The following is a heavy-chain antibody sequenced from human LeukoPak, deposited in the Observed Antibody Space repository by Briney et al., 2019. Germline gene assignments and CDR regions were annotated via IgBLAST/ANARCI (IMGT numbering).Heavy chain of an antibody. V-gene: IGHV4-59*12. CDR3: ARGQGATVPQVGKNWFDP. CDR1: GGSISSYY. D-gene: IGHD1-26*01. Sequence: SETLSLTCTVSGGSISSYYWSWIRQPPGKGLEWIGYIYYSGSTNYNPSLKSRVTISVDTSKNQFSLKLISVTAADTAVYYCARGQGATVPQVGKNWFDPWGQGTRVIVSS. CDR2: IYYSGST. J-gene: IGHJ5*02.